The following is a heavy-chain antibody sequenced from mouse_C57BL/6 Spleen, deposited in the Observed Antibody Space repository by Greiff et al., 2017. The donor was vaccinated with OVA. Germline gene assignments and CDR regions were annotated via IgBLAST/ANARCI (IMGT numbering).Heavy chain of an antibody. CDR2: ILPGSGST. CDR1: GYTFTGYW. V-gene: IGHV1-9*01. Sequence: QVQLQQSGAELMKPGASVKLSCKATGYTFTGYWIEWVKQRPGHGLEWIGEILPGSGSTNYNEKFKGKATFTADTSSNTAYMHLSSLTTEDSAIYYCARAGYGSSSAWCAYWGEGTLVTVSA. D-gene: IGHD1-1*01. J-gene: IGHJ3*01. CDR3: ARAGYGSSSAWCAY.